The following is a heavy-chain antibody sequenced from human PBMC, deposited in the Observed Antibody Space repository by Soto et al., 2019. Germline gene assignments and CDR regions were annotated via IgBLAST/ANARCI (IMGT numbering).Heavy chain of an antibody. Sequence: ASVKVSCKASGYSFTSLDINWVRQTAGQGLEWMGWMEPSTGRTGYAQKFQGRVTMTRDTYINTAYMELTTLTSDDTAFYYCARGVSAGVDYWGQGTLVTLSS. CDR1: GYSFTSLD. J-gene: IGHJ4*02. CDR3: ARGVSAGVDY. V-gene: IGHV1-8*01. D-gene: IGHD1-26*01. CDR2: MEPSTGRT.